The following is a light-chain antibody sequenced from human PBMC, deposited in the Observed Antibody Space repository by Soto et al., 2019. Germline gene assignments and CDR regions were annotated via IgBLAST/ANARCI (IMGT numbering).Light chain of an antibody. J-gene: IGKJ4*01. V-gene: IGKV1-33*01. CDR3: QQYDNLLLT. CDR2: DAS. Sequence: DIQMTQSPSSLSASVGDRVTITCQASQDISNYLTWYQQKPGKAPKLLIYDASNLETGVPSRFSGSGSGTDFTFTISSLQPEDIATYYCQQYDNLLLTFGGGNKVEIK. CDR1: QDISNY.